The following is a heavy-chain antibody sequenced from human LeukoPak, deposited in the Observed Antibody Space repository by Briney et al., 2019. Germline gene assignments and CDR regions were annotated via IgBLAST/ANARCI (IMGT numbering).Heavy chain of an antibody. J-gene: IGHJ6*02. CDR2: IYYSGST. D-gene: IGHD3-3*01. Sequence: SQTLSLTCTVSGGSISSGGYYWSWIRQHPGKGLEWIGYIYYSGSTYYNPSLKSRVTISVDTSKNQFSLKLSSVTAADTAVYYCARGETYYDFWSGYYSPGNGMDVRGHGTTVTVSS. CDR1: GGSISSGGYY. V-gene: IGHV4-31*03. CDR3: ARGETYYDFWSGYYSPGNGMDV.